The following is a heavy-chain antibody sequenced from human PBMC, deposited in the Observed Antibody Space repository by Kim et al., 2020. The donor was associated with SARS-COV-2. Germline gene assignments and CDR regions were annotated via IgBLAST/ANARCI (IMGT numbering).Heavy chain of an antibody. CDR2: T. Sequence: TNYNPSLKSRVTMSVDTSKNQFSLKVTSVTAADTAVYYCARRSMVQGLDYWGQGTRVTVSS. CDR3: ARRSMVQGLDY. D-gene: IGHD3-10*01. J-gene: IGHJ4*02. V-gene: IGHV4-34*01.